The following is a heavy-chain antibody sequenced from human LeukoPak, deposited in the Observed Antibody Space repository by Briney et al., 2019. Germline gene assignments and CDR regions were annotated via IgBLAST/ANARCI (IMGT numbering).Heavy chain of an antibody. D-gene: IGHD3-10*01. CDR1: GGTFSSYA. J-gene: IGHJ4*02. CDR3: ARLAGGGFDY. CDR2: IIPILGIA. V-gene: IGHV1-69*04. Sequence: GASVKVSCKASGGTFSSYAISWVRQAPGQGLEWMGRIIPILGIANYAQKFQGRVTITPDKSTSTAYMEPRTLRSEDTAVYDCARLAGGGFDYWGQGTLVTVSS.